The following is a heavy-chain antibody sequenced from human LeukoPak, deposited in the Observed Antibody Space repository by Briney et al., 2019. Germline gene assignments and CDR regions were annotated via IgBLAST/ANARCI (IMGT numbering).Heavy chain of an antibody. J-gene: IGHJ4*02. V-gene: IGHV4-34*01. D-gene: IGHD6-13*01. CDR3: ARGRYSSSLDY. CDR2: IYYSGST. Sequence: SETLSLTCAVYGGSFSGYYWSWIRQPPGKGLEWIGYIYYSGSTYYNPSLKSRVTISVDTSKNQFSLKLSSVTAADTAVYYCARGRYSSSLDYWGQGTLVTVSS. CDR1: GGSFSGYY.